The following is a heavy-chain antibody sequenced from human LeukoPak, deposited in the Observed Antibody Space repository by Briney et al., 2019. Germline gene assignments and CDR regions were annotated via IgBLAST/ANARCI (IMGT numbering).Heavy chain of an antibody. CDR1: GYTFTSYY. D-gene: IGHD6-19*01. CDR3: ARTGYSSGSYYYYYMDV. CDR2: INPSGGST. Sequence: ASVKVSCKASGYTFTSYYMHWVRQAPGQGLEWMGIINPSGGSTSYAQKFQGRVTMTRDTSTSKVYMELSSLRSEDTAVYYCARTGYSSGSYYYYYMDVWGKGTTVTVSS. J-gene: IGHJ6*03. V-gene: IGHV1-46*01.